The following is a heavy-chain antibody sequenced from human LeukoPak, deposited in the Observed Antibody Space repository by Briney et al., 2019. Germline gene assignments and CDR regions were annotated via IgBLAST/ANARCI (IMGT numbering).Heavy chain of an antibody. J-gene: IGHJ4*02. CDR1: GGSISSYY. D-gene: IGHD3-10*01. V-gene: IGHV4-4*07. CDR2: IYTSGST. Sequence: SETLSLTCTVSGGSISSYYWSWIRQPAGKGLEWIGRIYTSGSTNYNPSLKSRVTMSVDTSRNQFSLKLSSVTAADTAVYYCARDRNYGSGGDFDYWGQGTLVTVSS. CDR3: ARDRNYGSGGDFDY.